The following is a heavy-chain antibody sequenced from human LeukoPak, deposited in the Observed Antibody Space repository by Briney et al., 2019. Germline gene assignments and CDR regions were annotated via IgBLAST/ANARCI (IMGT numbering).Heavy chain of an antibody. CDR2: ISSSSSYI. CDR3: ARDRAGAAFDI. Sequence: GVSLRLSCAASGFTFSSYSMNWVRQAPGKGLEWVSSISSSSSYIYYADSVKGRFTISRDNSKNTLYLQMNSLRAEDTAVYYCARDRAGAAFDIWGQGTMVTVSS. J-gene: IGHJ3*02. D-gene: IGHD3-10*01. V-gene: IGHV3-21*01. CDR1: GFTFSSYS.